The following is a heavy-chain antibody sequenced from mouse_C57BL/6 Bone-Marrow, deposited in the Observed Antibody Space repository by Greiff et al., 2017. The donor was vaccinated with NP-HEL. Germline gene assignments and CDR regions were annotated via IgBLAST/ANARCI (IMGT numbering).Heavy chain of an antibody. J-gene: IGHJ4*01. CDR2: IYRGNSDT. Sequence: VQLQQSGTVLARPGASVKMSCKTSGYTFTSYWMHWVKQRPGKGLEWIGAIYRGNSDTSYNPNIKGKAKLTADTSASNAYIKLSSLTTEDSAVYYCTNRNYYYPMYFWGQGTSATVTS. CDR3: TNRNYYYPMYF. D-gene: IGHD2-1*01. CDR1: GYTFTSYW. V-gene: IGHV1-5*01.